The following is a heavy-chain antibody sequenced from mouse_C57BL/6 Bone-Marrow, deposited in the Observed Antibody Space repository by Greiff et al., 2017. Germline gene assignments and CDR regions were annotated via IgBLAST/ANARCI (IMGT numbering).Heavy chain of an antibody. CDR2: IYPGGGYT. Sequence: VQLQQSGAELVRPGTSVKMSCKASGYTFTNYWIGWAKQRPGHGLEWIGDIYPGGGYTNYNETFKGKATLTADKASSTAYMQFSSLTSEDSAIYYGARRDSKNAMDYWGQGTSVTVSS. CDR3: ARRDSKNAMDY. V-gene: IGHV1-63*01. CDR1: GYTFTNYW. D-gene: IGHD2-5*01. J-gene: IGHJ4*01.